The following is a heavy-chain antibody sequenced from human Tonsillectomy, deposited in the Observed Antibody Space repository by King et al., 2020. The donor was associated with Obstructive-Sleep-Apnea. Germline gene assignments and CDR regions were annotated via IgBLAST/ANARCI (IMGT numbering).Heavy chain of an antibody. CDR2: ISCEGSNK. D-gene: IGHD3-10*01. CDR3: AKDFAWFGEPRVAFEI. V-gene: IGHV3-30*18. CDR1: GFTFSAYG. J-gene: IGHJ3*02. Sequence: VQLVESGGGVVQPGRSLRLSCAASGFTFSAYGMHWVRQAPGKGLEWVAVISCEGSNKYYADSVKGRFTISRENSKNTLYLQMNSLRPEDTAVYYCAKDFAWFGEPRVAFEIWGQGTMVTVSS.